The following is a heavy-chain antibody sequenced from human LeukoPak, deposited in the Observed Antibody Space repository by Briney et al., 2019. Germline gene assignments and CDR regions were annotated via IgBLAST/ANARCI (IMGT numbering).Heavy chain of an antibody. CDR1: GFPFSAYD. V-gene: IGHV3-69-1*01. Sequence: GGSLTLSCAASGFPFSAYDMHWVRQPPGEGLEWVAYFRHSGTIYYPDSVRGRFTISRDNPKNSLHLQMSSLRADDTAVYYCAGYGDYPYWGQGTPVTVSS. J-gene: IGHJ4*02. D-gene: IGHD4-17*01. CDR2: FRHSGTI. CDR3: AGYGDYPY.